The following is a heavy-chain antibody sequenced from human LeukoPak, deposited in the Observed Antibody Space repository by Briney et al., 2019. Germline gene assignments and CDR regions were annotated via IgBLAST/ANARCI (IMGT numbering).Heavy chain of an antibody. CDR3: ARGRPDGSGSYYKFDP. D-gene: IGHD3-10*01. J-gene: IGHJ5*02. CDR2: INHSGST. CDR1: GGSFSGYY. V-gene: IGHV4-34*01. Sequence: SETLSLTCAVYGGSFSGYYWSWIRQPPGKELEWIGEINHSGSTNYNPSLKSRVTISVNTSKKQFSLKLSSVTAADTAVYYCARGRPDGSGSYYKFDPWGQGTLVTVSS.